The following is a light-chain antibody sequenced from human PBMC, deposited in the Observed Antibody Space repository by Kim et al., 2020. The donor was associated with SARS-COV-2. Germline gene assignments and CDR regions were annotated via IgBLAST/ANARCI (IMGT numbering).Light chain of an antibody. Sequence: DIQMTQSPSSVSASVGDRVSITCRASQPISTLLAWYQQKPGKAPKLLIYDASSLERGVPSRFSGSGSGTEFTLTISYLHPEDVATYLCQQANSFPLTFGGGNKGDIK. CDR1: QPISTL. CDR3: QQANSFPLT. CDR2: DAS. J-gene: IGKJ4*01. V-gene: IGKV1-12*01.